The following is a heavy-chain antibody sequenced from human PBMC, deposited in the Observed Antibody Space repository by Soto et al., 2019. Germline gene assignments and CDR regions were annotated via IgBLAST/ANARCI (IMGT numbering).Heavy chain of an antibody. V-gene: IGHV4-30-4*01. J-gene: IGHJ6*02. Sequence: PSETLSLSYSVSGGKITRGDDFWSWVRQSPGKGLEWLGYIYYSGSTYYNPSLKGRVMMAIDTSKHQFSLNLSSVTAADTAVFYCGRGQTAIDVWGQGTTVTV. CDR1: GGKITRGDDF. CDR2: IYYSGST. CDR3: GRGQTAIDV. D-gene: IGHD5-18*01.